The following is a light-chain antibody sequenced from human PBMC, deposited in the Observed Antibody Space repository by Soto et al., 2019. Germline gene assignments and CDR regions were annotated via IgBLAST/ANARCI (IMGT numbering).Light chain of an antibody. CDR1: QSVYSNY. Sequence: EIVLTQSPGTLSLSPGERATLSCRASQSVYSNYLAWYQQKPGQSPRLLMYGASTRVTGIPDRFSGSAPGKAFTLTISRLEPEDFAVYYCQQYGSSPLTFGAGTKVDIK. CDR2: GAS. CDR3: QQYGSSPLT. J-gene: IGKJ3*01. V-gene: IGKV3-20*01.